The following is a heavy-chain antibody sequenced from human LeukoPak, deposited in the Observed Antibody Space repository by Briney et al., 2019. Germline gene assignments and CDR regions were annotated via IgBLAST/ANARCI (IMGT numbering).Heavy chain of an antibody. V-gene: IGHV4-59*01. CDR3: ARDRGYRSSTSCYEYYYYGMDV. J-gene: IGHJ6*02. D-gene: IGHD2-2*01. Sequence: SETLSLTCSVSGGSISSYYWSWIRQPPGKGLEWIGYIYYSGSTNYNPSLKSRVTISVDTSKNQFSLKLSSVTAADTAVYYCARDRGYRSSTSCYEYYYYGMDVWGQGTTVTVSS. CDR2: IYYSGST. CDR1: GGSISSYY.